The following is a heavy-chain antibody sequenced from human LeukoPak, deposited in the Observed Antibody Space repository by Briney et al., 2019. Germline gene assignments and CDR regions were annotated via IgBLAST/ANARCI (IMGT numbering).Heavy chain of an antibody. V-gene: IGHV3-23*01. CDR3: ARRSITMVRGSHYYFDY. Sequence: GGSLLLSCAASGFTFRNYAMSWVRQAPGKGLEWVSAISGSGGNTYYADSVMGRFSISRDNSKNTLYLQMNSLRADDTAVYFCARRSITMVRGSHYYFDYWGRGTLVTVSS. CDR2: ISGSGGNT. D-gene: IGHD3-10*01. J-gene: IGHJ4*02. CDR1: GFTFRNYA.